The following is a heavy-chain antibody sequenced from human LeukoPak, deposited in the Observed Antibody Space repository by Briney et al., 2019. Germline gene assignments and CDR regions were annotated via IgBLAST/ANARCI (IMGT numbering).Heavy chain of an antibody. CDR3: ARDRSGYYFDY. J-gene: IGHJ4*02. CDR2: INPNSGGT. Sequence: PSVKVSCKASGYTFTAYYMHWLRQAPGQGLEWMGWINPNSGGTKYAQKFQGRVTMTRDTSISTAYMELSSLSSDDTAVYYCARDRSGYYFDYWGQGTLVTVSS. V-gene: IGHV1-2*02. CDR1: GYTFTAYY. D-gene: IGHD3-3*01.